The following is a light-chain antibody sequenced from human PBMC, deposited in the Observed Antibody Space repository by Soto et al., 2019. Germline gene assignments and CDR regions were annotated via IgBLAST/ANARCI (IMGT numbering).Light chain of an antibody. CDR1: QTVTSNR. J-gene: IGKJ3*01. CDR3: QQYGSLPSGFA. CDR2: GAS. Sequence: EMVLTQSPGTLSLSPGERATLSCRASQTVTSNRLAWYQQKPGQAPRLLIYGASRRATGIPDRFSGSGSGTDFTLTISRLEPEDFAVYYCQQYGSLPSGFAVGPGPTLDTK. V-gene: IGKV3-20*01.